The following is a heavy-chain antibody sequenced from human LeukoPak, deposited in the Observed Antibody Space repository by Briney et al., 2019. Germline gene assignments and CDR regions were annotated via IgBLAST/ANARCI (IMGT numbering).Heavy chain of an antibody. Sequence: PGGSLRLSCAASGFSFSNRNMNWVRQAPGKGLEWVSDISHYGSTIYYANSVKGRFTISRDNAKNSLYLQMNSLRGEDTAVYYCAYCDGAVDGFNAPFDFWGQGTLVTVSS. J-gene: IGHJ4*02. CDR3: AYCDGAVDGFNAPFDF. CDR1: GFSFSNRN. CDR2: ISHYGSTI. V-gene: IGHV3-48*01. D-gene: IGHD2-21*01.